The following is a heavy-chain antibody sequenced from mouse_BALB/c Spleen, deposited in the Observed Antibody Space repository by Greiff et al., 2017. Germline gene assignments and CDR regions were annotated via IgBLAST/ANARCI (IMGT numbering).Heavy chain of an antibody. CDR2: ISSGGSYT. CDR3: ARQPLDY. Sequence: EVNLVESGGGLVKPGGSLKLSCAASGFTFSSYAMSWVRQTPEKRLEWVATISSGGSYTYYPDSVKGRFTISRDNAKNTLYLQMSSLRSEDTAMYYCARQPLDYWGQGTTLTVSS. CDR1: GFTFSSYA. V-gene: IGHV5-9-3*01. J-gene: IGHJ2*01.